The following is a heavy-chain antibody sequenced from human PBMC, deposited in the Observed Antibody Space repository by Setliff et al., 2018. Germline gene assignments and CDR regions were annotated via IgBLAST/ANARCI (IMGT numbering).Heavy chain of an antibody. V-gene: IGHV1-2*06. CDR3: ASRATYYNFWSGYYLY. D-gene: IGHD3-3*01. CDR2: INPNSGGT. CDR1: GYTFTGYY. Sequence: ASVKVSCQASGYTFTGYYMHWVRQAPGQGLEWMGRINPNSGGTNYAQKFQGRVTMTRDTSISTAYMELSRLRSDDTAVYYCASRATYYNFWSGYYLYWGQGTLVTVSS. J-gene: IGHJ4*02.